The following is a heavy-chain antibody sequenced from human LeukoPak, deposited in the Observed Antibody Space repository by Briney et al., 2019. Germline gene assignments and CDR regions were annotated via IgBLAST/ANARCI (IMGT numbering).Heavy chain of an antibody. CDR1: GGSISTYY. CDR3: ARDATYYYDSSGYYYEHYWYFDL. Sequence: PSETLSLTCTVSGGSISTYYWSWIRQPPGKGLEWIGCIHYSGSTNYNPSLKSRVTISVDTSKNQFSLKLSSVTAADTAVYYCARDATYYYDSSGYYYEHYWYFDLWGRGTLVTVSS. V-gene: IGHV4-59*01. D-gene: IGHD3-22*01. J-gene: IGHJ2*01. CDR2: IHYSGST.